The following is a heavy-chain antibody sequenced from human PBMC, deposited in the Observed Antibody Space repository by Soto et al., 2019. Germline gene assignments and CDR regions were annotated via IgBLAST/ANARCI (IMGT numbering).Heavy chain of an antibody. V-gene: IGHV4-31*03. D-gene: IGHD2-2*01. J-gene: IGHJ4*02. Sequence: SETLSLTCTFSGGSISSGGYYWSWIRQHPGKGLEWIGYIYYSGSTYYNPSLKSRVTISVDTSKNQFSLKLSSVTAADTAVYCCARIVVPAAPFDYWGQGTLVTVSS. CDR3: ARIVVPAAPFDY. CDR2: IYYSGST. CDR1: GGSISSGGYY.